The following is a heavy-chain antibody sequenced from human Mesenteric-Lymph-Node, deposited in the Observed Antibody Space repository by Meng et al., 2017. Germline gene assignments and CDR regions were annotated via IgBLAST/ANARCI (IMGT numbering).Heavy chain of an antibody. J-gene: IGHJ5*02. V-gene: IGHV4-31*03. CDR3: ARGSHYYGSELNNWFDP. CDR2: FYYSGGT. Sequence: QLMRKDAGPGLVKPSQTLSLTCTVSGASVSSGSYYWNWIRQRPGKGLEYIGYFYYSGGTYYNPSLKRRVTISVDTSNNQFSLRLSSVTAADTAVYYCARGSHYYGSELNNWFDPWGQGTLVTVSS. D-gene: IGHD3-10*01. CDR1: GASVSSGSYY.